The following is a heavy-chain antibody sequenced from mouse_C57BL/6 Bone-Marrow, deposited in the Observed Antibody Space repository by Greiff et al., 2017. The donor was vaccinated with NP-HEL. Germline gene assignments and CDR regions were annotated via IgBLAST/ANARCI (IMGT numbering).Heavy chain of an antibody. Sequence: VQLLQSGAELVRPGASVKLSCTVSGFNIKDDYMPWVKQRPEQGLEWIGWFDPENGDTEYASKFQGKATITADTSSNTVYLQLSRLTSEDTAVYYCTTRGSSPYAMDYWGQGTSVTVSS. D-gene: IGHD1-1*01. V-gene: IGHV14-4*01. CDR1: GFNIKDDY. J-gene: IGHJ4*01. CDR3: TTRGSSPYAMDY. CDR2: FDPENGDT.